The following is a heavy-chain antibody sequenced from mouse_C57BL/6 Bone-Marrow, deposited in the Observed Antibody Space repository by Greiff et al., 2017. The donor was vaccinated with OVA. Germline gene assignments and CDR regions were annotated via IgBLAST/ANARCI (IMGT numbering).Heavy chain of an antibody. CDR1: GYTFTDYN. CDR2: INPNNGGT. V-gene: IGHV1-18*01. Sequence: EVQLQESGPELVKPGASVKIPCKASGYTFTDYNMDWVKQSHGKSLEWIGDINPNNGGTIYNQKFKGKATLTVDKSSSTAYMELRSLTSEDTAVYYCARGYGNYVFYYAMDYWGQGTSVTVSS. CDR3: ARGYGNYVFYYAMDY. D-gene: IGHD2-10*02. J-gene: IGHJ4*01.